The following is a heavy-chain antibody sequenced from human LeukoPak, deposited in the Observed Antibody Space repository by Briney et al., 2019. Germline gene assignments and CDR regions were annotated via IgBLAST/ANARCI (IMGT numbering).Heavy chain of an antibody. CDR3: AKRLNYWFDP. CDR2: IYYSGRT. D-gene: IGHD5-24*01. CDR1: GGSISNSNYY. J-gene: IGHJ5*02. Sequence: SETLSLTCIVSGGSISNSNYYWGWIRQPPGKGLEWIGSIYYSGRTYYNPSLKSRVTISVDTSKNRFSLKLNSVTATDTAVYYCAKRLNYWFDPWGQGTLVTVSS. V-gene: IGHV4-39*01.